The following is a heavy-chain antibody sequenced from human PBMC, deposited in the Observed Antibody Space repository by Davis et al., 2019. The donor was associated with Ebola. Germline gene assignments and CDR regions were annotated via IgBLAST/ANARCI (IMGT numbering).Heavy chain of an antibody. J-gene: IGHJ6*04. CDR2: ISSSGSTI. CDR3: ARDDRYQSRYYYYGMDV. CDR1: GFTFSDYY. Sequence: GESLKISCAASGFTFSDYYMSWIRQAPGKGLEWVSYISSSGSTIYYADSVKGRFTISRDNAKNSLYLQMNSLRAEDTAVYYCARDDRYQSRYYYYGMDVWGKGTTVTVSS. D-gene: IGHD3-16*02. V-gene: IGHV3-11*04.